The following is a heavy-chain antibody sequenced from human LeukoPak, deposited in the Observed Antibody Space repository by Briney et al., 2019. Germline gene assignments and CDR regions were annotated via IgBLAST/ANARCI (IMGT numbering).Heavy chain of an antibody. CDR1: GLTFSSYW. V-gene: IGHV3-74*01. CDR3: ARDRCSGGSCYWFDP. Sequence: GGSLRLSCAASGLTFSSYWMHWVRQLPGEGLVWVSRINTDGISTYYADSVKGRFTISRDNAKNTLYLLMNSLRAEDTAIYYCARDRCSGGSCYWFDPWGQGTLVTVSS. J-gene: IGHJ5*02. CDR2: INTDGIST. D-gene: IGHD2-15*01.